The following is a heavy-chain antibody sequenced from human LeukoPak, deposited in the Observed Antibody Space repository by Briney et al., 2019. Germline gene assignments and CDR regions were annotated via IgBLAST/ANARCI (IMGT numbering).Heavy chain of an antibody. J-gene: IGHJ5*02. CDR3: AKDRATVTHNWFDP. CDR1: GFIFSTYT. V-gene: IGHV3-23*01. D-gene: IGHD4-17*01. CDR2: ISGSGGST. Sequence: GGSLRLSCAASGFIFSTYTMNWVRQAPGKGLEWVSAISGSGGSTYYADSVKGRFTISRDNSKNTLYLQMNSLRAEDTAVYYCAKDRATVTHNWFDPWGQGTLVTVSS.